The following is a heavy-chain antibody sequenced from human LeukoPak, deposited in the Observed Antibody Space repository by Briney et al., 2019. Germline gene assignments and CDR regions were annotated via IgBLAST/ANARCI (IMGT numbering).Heavy chain of an antibody. Sequence: SETLSLTCAVYGGSFSGYYWSWIRQPPGKGLEWIGEINHSGSTNYNPSLKSRVTISVDTSKNHFSLRLSSVTAADTAVYYCARDRRSSGWAAWYYYYYMDVWGKGTTVTVSS. CDR2: INHSGST. D-gene: IGHD6-19*01. CDR1: GGSFSGYY. V-gene: IGHV4-34*01. J-gene: IGHJ6*03. CDR3: ARDRRSSGWAAWYYYYYMDV.